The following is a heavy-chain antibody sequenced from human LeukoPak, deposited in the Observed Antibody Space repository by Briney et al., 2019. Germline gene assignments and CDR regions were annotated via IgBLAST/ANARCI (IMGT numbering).Heavy chain of an antibody. Sequence: SETLSLTCTVSGGSISSYYWSWIRQPPGKGLEWIGYIYYSGSTNYNPSLKSRVTISVDTSKNQFSLKLSSVTAADTAVYYCARDRGSYYGDYALDYWGRGTLVTVSS. CDR3: ARDRGSYYGDYALDY. CDR1: GGSISSYY. V-gene: IGHV4-59*01. J-gene: IGHJ4*02. D-gene: IGHD4-17*01. CDR2: IYYSGST.